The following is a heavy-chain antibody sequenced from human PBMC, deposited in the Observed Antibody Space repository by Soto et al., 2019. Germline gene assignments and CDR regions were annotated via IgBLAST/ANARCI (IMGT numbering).Heavy chain of an antibody. V-gene: IGHV1-69*13. Sequence: SVKVSCRASGGTFSRYAISWVRQAPGQGLEWMGGIIPIFGTANYAQTFQGRVTITADESPSTAYMGLTSLRSAVTAVHYCARDSDWTASVGWFDPWGHRTLVPVSS. D-gene: IGHD3-9*01. CDR2: IIPIFGTA. CDR3: ARDSDWTASVGWFDP. J-gene: IGHJ5*02. CDR1: GGTFSRYA.